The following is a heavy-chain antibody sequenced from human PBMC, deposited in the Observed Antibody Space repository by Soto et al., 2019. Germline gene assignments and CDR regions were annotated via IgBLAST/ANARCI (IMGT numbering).Heavy chain of an antibody. CDR2: ISYDGSNK. Sequence: GGSLRLSCAASGFTFSSYGMHWVRQAPGKGLEWVAVISYDGSNKYYADSVKGRFTISRDNSKNTLYLQMNSLRAEDTAVYYCAKEGGSLPFDYWGQGTLVTVSS. D-gene: IGHD2-15*01. CDR3: AKEGGSLPFDY. V-gene: IGHV3-30*18. J-gene: IGHJ4*02. CDR1: GFTFSSYG.